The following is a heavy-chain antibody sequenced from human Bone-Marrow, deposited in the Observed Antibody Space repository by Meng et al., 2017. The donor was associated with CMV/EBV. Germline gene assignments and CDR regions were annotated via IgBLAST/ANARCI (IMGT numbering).Heavy chain of an antibody. CDR2: IYSSGGT. J-gene: IGHJ5*02. V-gene: IGHV4-39*06. D-gene: IGHD6-6*01. CDR1: GGSLRVSISC. Sequence: CGGSLRVSISCWRWRRQQPGKGRGWIGGIYSSGGTYCNRHRKSRVPISVETSKNQFTLKLSSVTTAATAGYYCSRVRYSSSSWWFDPWGQGTLVTVSS. CDR3: SRVRYSSSSWWFDP.